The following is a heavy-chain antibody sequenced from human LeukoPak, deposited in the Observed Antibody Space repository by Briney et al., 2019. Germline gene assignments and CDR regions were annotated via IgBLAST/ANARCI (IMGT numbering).Heavy chain of an antibody. D-gene: IGHD3-3*01. CDR2: IYTSGST. Sequence: SQTLSLTCTVSGVSISSGSYYWSWIRQPAGKGLEWIGRIYTSGSTNYNPSLKSRVTISVDTSKNQFSLKLSSVTAADTAVYYCARSSITTFGVDKYYFDYWGQGTLVTVSS. CDR1: GVSISSGSYY. V-gene: IGHV4-61*02. J-gene: IGHJ4*02. CDR3: ARSSITTFGVDKYYFDY.